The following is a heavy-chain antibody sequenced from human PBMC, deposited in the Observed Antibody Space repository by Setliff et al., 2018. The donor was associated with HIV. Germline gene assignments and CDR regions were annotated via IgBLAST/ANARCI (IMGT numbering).Heavy chain of an antibody. CDR3: AKDGISGGSYPPYYFDY. CDR1: GFTFNTYG. CDR2: ISGSGSGT. J-gene: IGHJ4*01. Sequence: GGSLRLSCSASGFTFNTYGMSWVRQAPGKGLEWVSVISGSGSGTFYADSVKGRFTISRDNSKNTLYLQMNRLRVDYTAVYYCAKDGISGGSYPPYYFDYWGHGTLVTVSS. D-gene: IGHD2-15*01. V-gene: IGHV3-23*01.